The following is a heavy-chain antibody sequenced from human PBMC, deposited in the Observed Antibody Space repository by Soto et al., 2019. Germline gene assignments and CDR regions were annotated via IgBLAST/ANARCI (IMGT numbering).Heavy chain of an antibody. CDR1: GGSISSGGYY. V-gene: IGHV4-31*03. CDR2: IYYSGST. Sequence: SETLSLTCTVSGGSISSGGYYWSWIRQHPGKGLEWIGYIYYSGSTYYNPSLKSRVTISVDTSKNQFSLKLSSVTAADTAVYYCARDPGEFDWFDPWGQGTLVTSPQ. J-gene: IGHJ5*02. CDR3: ARDPGEFDWFDP. D-gene: IGHD7-27*01.